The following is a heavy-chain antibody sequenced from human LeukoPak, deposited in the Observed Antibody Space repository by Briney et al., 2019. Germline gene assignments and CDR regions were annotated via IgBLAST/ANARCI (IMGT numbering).Heavy chain of an antibody. CDR1: GFTFSSYW. CDR3: ARATTWDPRQFWYFDL. D-gene: IGHD1-26*01. V-gene: IGHV3-7*04. J-gene: IGHJ2*01. Sequence: QPGGSLRLSCATSGFTFSSYWMSWVRQAPGKGLEWVANIKQDGSEKYYVDSVKGRFTISRDNAKNSLYLQMNSLRAEDTAVYYCARATTWDPRQFWYFDLWGRGTLVTVSS. CDR2: IKQDGSEK.